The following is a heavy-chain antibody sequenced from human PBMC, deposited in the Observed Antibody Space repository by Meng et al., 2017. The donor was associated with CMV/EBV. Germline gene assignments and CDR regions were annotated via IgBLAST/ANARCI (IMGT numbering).Heavy chain of an antibody. CDR3: ARAISYSNLRDWYFDL. CDR1: GFTFSSYS. CDR2: ISSSSYI. V-gene: IGHV3-21*01. D-gene: IGHD4-11*01. J-gene: IGHJ2*01. Sequence: GESLKISCAASGFTFSSYSMNWVRQAPGKGLEWVSSISSSSYIYYADSVKGRFTISRDNAKNSLYLQMNSLRAEDTAVYYCARAISYSNLRDWYFDLWGRGTLVTVSS.